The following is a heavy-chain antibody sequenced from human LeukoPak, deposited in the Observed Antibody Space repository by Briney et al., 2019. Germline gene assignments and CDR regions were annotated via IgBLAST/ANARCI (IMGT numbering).Heavy chain of an antibody. J-gene: IGHJ6*04. D-gene: IGHD3-10*02. CDR3: AELGITMIGGV. V-gene: IGHV3-48*04. CDR2: ISNSGNTI. Sequence: PGGSLRLSCAASGFTFSNYNMNWVRQAPGKGLEWVSYISNSGNTIYYADSVKGRFTISRDNAKNSLYLQMNSLRAEDTAVYYCAELGITMIGGVWGKGTTVTISS. CDR1: GFTFSNYN.